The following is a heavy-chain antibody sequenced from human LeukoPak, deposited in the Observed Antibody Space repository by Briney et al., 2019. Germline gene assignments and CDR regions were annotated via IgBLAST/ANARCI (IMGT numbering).Heavy chain of an antibody. V-gene: IGHV2-5*01. J-gene: IGHJ4*02. Sequence: SGPTLVNPTQTLTLTCTFSGFSLSTSGVGVGWIRQPPGKALEWLALIYWNDDKRYSPSLESRLTITKDTSKNQVVLIMTNMDPVDTATYYCAHRGRYISAYWGQGTLVTVSS. CDR2: IYWNDDK. CDR1: GFSLSTSGVG. D-gene: IGHD5-18*01. CDR3: AHRGRYISAY.